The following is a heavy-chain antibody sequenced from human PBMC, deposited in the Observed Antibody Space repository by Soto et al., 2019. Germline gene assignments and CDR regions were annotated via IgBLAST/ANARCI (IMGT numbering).Heavy chain of an antibody. V-gene: IGHV1-2*04. D-gene: IGHD2-15*01. Sequence: GASVKVSCKASGYTFTGYYMHWVRQAPGQGLERMGWINPNSGGTNYAQKFQGWVTMTRDTSISTAYMELSRLRSDDTAVYYCARDRNIDDAFDIWDQQTMVTVSS. CDR2: INPNSGGT. J-gene: IGHJ3*02. CDR1: GYTFTGYY. CDR3: ARDRNIDDAFDI.